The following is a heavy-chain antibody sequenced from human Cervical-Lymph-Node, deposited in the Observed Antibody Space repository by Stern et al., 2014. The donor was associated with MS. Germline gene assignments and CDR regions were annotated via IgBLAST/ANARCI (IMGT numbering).Heavy chain of an antibody. CDR3: ARDRYYDSAFDY. CDR1: GGSISSGDYY. CDR2: IYYSGGT. D-gene: IGHD3-22*01. J-gene: IGHJ4*02. Sequence: MQLVESGPGLVKPSQTLSLTCTVSGGSISSGDYYWSWIRQPPGKGLEWIGYIYYSGGTYYNPSLKSRVTISIDTSKNQYSLKLSSVTAADTAVYYCARDRYYDSAFDYWGQGSLVTVSS. V-gene: IGHV4-30-4*01.